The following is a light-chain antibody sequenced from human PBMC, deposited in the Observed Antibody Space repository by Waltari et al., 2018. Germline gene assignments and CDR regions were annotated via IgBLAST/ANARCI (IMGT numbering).Light chain of an antibody. Sequence: SFALTQAPSLSVSPGQTATIACSGDALGNKYVCWYQQNPGQSPVLVIFADEKRPSGIPERFSASTSGNTALLTITGVQALDEAAYYCQTWDTNTVVFGGGTKLTVL. CDR1: ALGNKY. CDR2: ADE. J-gene: IGLJ2*01. V-gene: IGLV3-1*01. CDR3: QTWDTNTVV.